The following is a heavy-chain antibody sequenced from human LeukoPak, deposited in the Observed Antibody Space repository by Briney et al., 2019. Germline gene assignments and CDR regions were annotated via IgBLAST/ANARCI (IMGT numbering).Heavy chain of an antibody. J-gene: IGHJ4*02. CDR2: ISSNGGST. D-gene: IGHD6-13*01. CDR3: ARSSIAAAGRPFDY. V-gene: IGHV3-64*01. Sequence: GGCLRLSCAASGFTFSSYAMHWVRQAPGKGLEYVSAISSNGGSTYYANSVKGRFTISRDNSKNTLYLQMGSLRAEDMAVYYCARSSIAAAGRPFDYWGQGTLVTVSS. CDR1: GFTFSSYA.